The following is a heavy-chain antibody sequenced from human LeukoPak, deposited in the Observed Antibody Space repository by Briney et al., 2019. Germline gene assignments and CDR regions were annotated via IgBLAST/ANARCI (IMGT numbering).Heavy chain of an antibody. D-gene: IGHD3-10*01. V-gene: IGHV3-74*01. CDR3: ATGRGINAYDV. J-gene: IGHJ3*01. CDR2: ITGDGGST. Sequence: PGGSLRLSCAASGFTFSTCWMHWVRQAPGKGLVWVSRITGDGGSTVYADSVKGRFTISRDNAKNTVYLQMNSLRAEDTAVYYCATGRGINAYDVWGQGTMVTVSS. CDR1: GFTFSTCW.